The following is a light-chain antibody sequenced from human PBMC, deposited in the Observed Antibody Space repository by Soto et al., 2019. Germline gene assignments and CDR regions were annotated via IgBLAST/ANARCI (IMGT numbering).Light chain of an antibody. CDR3: CSYSTSGTFV. J-gene: IGLJ1*01. CDR1: SSDIGSYNL. CDR2: EGS. Sequence: QSVLTQPASVSGSPGQSITISCTGTSSDIGSYNLVSWYQHHPGKAPKLMIYEGSKRPSGVSNRFSGSKSGNTASLTISGLQAEDEADYYCCSYSTSGTFVFGSGTNVTVL. V-gene: IGLV2-23*01.